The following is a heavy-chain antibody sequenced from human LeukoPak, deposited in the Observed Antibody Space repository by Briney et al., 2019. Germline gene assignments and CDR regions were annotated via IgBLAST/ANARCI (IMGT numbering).Heavy chain of an antibody. V-gene: IGHV4-38-2*02. Sequence: PSETLSLTCTLSGYSISSGYYWGWIRQPPGKGLEWIGSIYHIGSPYYNPSLKSRVTMSLDTSKNQFSLKLSSVTAADTAVYYCARDGPYYYDSSGYYDAFDIWGQGTMVTVSS. CDR1: GYSISSGYY. J-gene: IGHJ3*02. CDR2: IYHIGSP. CDR3: ARDGPYYYDSSGYYDAFDI. D-gene: IGHD3-22*01.